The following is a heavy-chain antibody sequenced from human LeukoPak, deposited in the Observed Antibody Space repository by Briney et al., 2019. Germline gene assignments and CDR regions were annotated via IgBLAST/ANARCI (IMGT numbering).Heavy chain of an antibody. J-gene: IGHJ5*02. CDR2: IIPIFGTA. CDR1: GGTFSSYA. D-gene: IGHD6-13*01. Sequence: SVKVSCKASGGTFSSYAISWVRQAPGQGLEWMGGIIPIFGTANYAQKFQGRVTITADESTSTAYMELSSLRSEDTAVYYCARGGGIAAAGTRGRINWFDPWGQGTLVTVSS. V-gene: IGHV1-69*13. CDR3: ARGGGIAAAGTRGRINWFDP.